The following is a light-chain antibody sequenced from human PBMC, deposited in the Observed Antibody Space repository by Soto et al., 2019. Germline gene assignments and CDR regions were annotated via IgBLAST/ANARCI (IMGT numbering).Light chain of an antibody. J-gene: IGKJ1*01. CDR3: QQYDSSPRT. Sequence: EIVLTQSPGTLSLSPGERATPSCRASESVNSNYLAWYQQKRGQSPRALIYGASTRATGIPDRFSGSGSGTNFTLTISRLEPEDLAVYYWQQYDSSPRTFGRGTMVEIK. CDR1: ESVNSNY. CDR2: GAS. V-gene: IGKV3-20*01.